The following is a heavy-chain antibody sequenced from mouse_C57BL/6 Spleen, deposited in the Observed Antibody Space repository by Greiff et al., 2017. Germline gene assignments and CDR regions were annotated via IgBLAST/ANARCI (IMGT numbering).Heavy chain of an antibody. Sequence: VQLQQSGAELARPGASVKMSCKASGYTFTSYTMHWVKQRPGQGLEWIGYINPSSGYTKYNQKFKDKATLTADKSSSTAYMQLSSLTSEDAAVYYCATLYDAFAYWGQGTLVTVSA. V-gene: IGHV1-4*01. CDR3: ATLYDAFAY. CDR2: INPSSGYT. J-gene: IGHJ3*01. D-gene: IGHD2-12*01. CDR1: GYTFTSYT.